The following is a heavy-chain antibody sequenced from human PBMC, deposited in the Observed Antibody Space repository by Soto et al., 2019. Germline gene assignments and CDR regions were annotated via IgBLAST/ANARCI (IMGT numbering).Heavy chain of an antibody. Sequence: PGGSLRLSCAALGFNFTNACMTWVRQSPGQGLEWVGRIRSKTDGGTADFAAPVKGRFSISRDESKKTLFLQMNSLKTEDTGVYYCTTNSVTDFYYYGMEVWGLGTTVTDYS. CDR3: TTNSVTDFYYYGMEV. J-gene: IGHJ6*02. CDR2: IRSKTDGGTA. V-gene: IGHV3-15*01. CDR1: GFNFTNAC.